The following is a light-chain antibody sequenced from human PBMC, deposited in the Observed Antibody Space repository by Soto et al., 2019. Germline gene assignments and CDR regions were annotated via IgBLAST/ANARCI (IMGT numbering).Light chain of an antibody. J-gene: IGKJ1*01. CDR3: QQYATSPWT. CDR2: GAL. Sequence: ETVLTQSPGTLSLSPGERATLPCRASQSVTNSYLAWFQQKPGQAPRLLIFGALSRATGIPDRFSGSGSGTDFTLTISRLEPEDFAVYYCQQYATSPWTFGQGTKVEVK. V-gene: IGKV3-20*01. CDR1: QSVTNSY.